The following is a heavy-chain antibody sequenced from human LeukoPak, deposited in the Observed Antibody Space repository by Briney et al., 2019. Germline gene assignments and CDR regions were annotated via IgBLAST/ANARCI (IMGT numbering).Heavy chain of an antibody. CDR2: IYYSGST. CDR1: GGSISSGGYY. V-gene: IGHV4-31*03. J-gene: IGHJ3*02. CDR3: ARSHSNYEDAFDI. Sequence: SETLSLTCTVSGGSISSGGYYWSWLRQHPGKGLEWIGYIYYSGSTYYNPSLKSRVTISVDTSKNQFSLKLSSVTAADTAVYYCARSHSNYEDAFDIWGQGTMVTVSS. D-gene: IGHD4-11*01.